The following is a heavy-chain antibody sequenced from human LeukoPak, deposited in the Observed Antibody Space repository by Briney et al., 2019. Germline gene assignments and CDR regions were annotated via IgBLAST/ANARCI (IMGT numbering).Heavy chain of an antibody. CDR1: GYTLTELS. J-gene: IGHJ6*04. CDR2: FDPEDGET. Sequence: ASVKASCKVSGYTLTELSMHWVRQAPGKGLEWMGGFDPEDGETIYAQKFQGRVTMTEDTSTDTAYMELSSLRSEDTAVYYCAAYCSGGSCYSDYYYYGMDVWGKGTTVTVSS. CDR3: AAYCSGGSCYSDYYYYGMDV. V-gene: IGHV1-24*01. D-gene: IGHD2-15*01.